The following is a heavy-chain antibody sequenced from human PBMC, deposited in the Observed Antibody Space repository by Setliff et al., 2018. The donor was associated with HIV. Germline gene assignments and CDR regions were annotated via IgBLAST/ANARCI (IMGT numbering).Heavy chain of an antibody. V-gene: IGHV3-23*01. CDR3: AKDYTPTFWEYNWFDL. Sequence: PGGSLRLSCAASGFTFSSYWMHWVRQAPGKGLEWVSGISGSGDSTYYAESVKGRFTISRDNSKNTMFLQMNNLRAEDTAFYYCAKDYTPTFWEYNWFDLWGQGTLVTVSS. J-gene: IGHJ5*02. D-gene: IGHD3-3*01. CDR1: GFTFSSYW. CDR2: ISGSGDST.